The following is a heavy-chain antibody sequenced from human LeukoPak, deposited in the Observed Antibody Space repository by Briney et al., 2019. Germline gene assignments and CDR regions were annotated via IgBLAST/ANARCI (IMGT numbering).Heavy chain of an antibody. CDR2: IGDPSKT. V-gene: IGHV3-23*01. Sequence: GGSLRLTCAVSGFTFNTFSMSWVRQAPGKGLEWVSTIGDPSKTYYADSVKGRFTISRDDSQNTLFLQMTSLRADDTALYYCVKDAVSFNSIYHPFYFWGQGTMVTVS. D-gene: IGHD4-23*01. J-gene: IGHJ3*01. CDR3: VKDAVSFNSIYHPFYF. CDR1: GFTFNTFS.